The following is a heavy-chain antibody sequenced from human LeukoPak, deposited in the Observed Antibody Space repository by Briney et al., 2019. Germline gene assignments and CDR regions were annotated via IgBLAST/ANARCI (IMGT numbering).Heavy chain of an antibody. CDR2: INPSGGST. Sequence: GASVKVSCKASGYTFTSYYMHWLRQAPGQGLEWMGIINPSGGSTSYAQKFQGRVTMTRDMSTSTVYMELSSLRSDDTAVYYCARGTAISDSSSNDAFDIWGQGTMVTVSS. J-gene: IGHJ3*02. V-gene: IGHV1-46*01. D-gene: IGHD3-22*01. CDR3: ARGTAISDSSSNDAFDI. CDR1: GYTFTSYY.